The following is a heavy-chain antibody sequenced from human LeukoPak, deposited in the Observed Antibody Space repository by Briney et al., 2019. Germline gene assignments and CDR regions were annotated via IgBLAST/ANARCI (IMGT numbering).Heavy chain of an antibody. Sequence: PSETLSLTCSVSGGSISTYLWSWIRQTARKGLEWIGHISASGTTNYNASLKSRVTMTADTSKNQFSLRLNSVTAADTAVYYCAREGDNLGTDFWGQGTLVTVSS. CDR3: AREGDNLGTDF. D-gene: IGHD6-13*01. V-gene: IGHV4-4*07. J-gene: IGHJ4*02. CDR1: GGSISTYL. CDR2: ISASGTT.